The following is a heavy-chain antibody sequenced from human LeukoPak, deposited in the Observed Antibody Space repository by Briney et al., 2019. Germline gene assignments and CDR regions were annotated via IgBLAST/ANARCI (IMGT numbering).Heavy chain of an antibody. Sequence: GGSLRLSCAASGFTFSSYAMSWVRQAPGKGLEWVSAISGSGGSTYYADSVKGRFTISRDNSKNTLYLQMNSLRAEDTAVYYCARDRGRWYIGYAFDIWGQGTMVTVSS. D-gene: IGHD6-13*01. CDR2: ISGSGGST. V-gene: IGHV3-23*01. CDR1: GFTFSSYA. J-gene: IGHJ3*02. CDR3: ARDRGRWYIGYAFDI.